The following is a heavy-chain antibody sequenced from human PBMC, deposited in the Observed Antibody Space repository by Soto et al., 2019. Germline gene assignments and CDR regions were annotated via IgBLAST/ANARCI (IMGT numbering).Heavy chain of an antibody. D-gene: IGHD6-6*01. CDR1: GYSIRSGYF. V-gene: IGHV4-38-2*01. Sequence: SETLSLTCAVSGYSIRSGYFWGWIRQPPGKGLEWIGSMYHSGITYYNLSLKSRVTISVDTSKNQLSLKLSSATAADTAVYYCARSMYSTSAQLYYGMDVWGKGTTVTVSS. CDR2: MYHSGIT. J-gene: IGHJ6*04. CDR3: ARSMYSTSAQLYYGMDV.